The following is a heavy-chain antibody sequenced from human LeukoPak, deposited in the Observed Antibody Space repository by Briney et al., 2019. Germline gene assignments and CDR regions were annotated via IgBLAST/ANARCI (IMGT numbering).Heavy chain of an antibody. V-gene: IGHV4-4*07. CDR2: IYTSGST. CDR1: GGSISSYY. D-gene: IGHD2-2*02. Sequence: ASETLSLTCTVSGGSISSYYWSWIRQPAGKGLEWIGRIYTSGSTNYNPSLKSRVTMSVDTSKNQFSLKLSSVTAADTAVYYCARETSVGYCSSTSCYTDYWGQGTLVTVSS. CDR3: ARETSVGYCSSTSCYTDY. J-gene: IGHJ4*02.